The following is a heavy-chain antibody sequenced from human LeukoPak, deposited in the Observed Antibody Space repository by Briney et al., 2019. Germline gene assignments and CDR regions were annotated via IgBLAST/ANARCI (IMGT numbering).Heavy chain of an antibody. CDR1: GGSISSSSYY. Sequence: SSETQSLTCAVSGGSISSSSYYWGWIRQPPGKGLEWIGTIYYSGNTYYNPSLKSRVTISVDTSKNQFSLRLSSVTAADTAVYYCARHICDAGSCYSFDYWGQGTLVTVSS. CDR2: IYYSGNT. D-gene: IGHD2-15*01. CDR3: ARHICDAGSCYSFDY. V-gene: IGHV4-39*01. J-gene: IGHJ4*02.